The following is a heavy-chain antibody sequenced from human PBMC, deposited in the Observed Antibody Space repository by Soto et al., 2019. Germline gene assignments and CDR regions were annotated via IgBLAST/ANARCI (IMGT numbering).Heavy chain of an antibody. CDR3: VRLYMTAVSTAGYYYMDV. CDR1: GFTFSDHY. Sequence: GGSLRLSCAASGFTFSDHYMDWVRQAPGKGLEWVGRSRNKAKSYTTEYAASVKGRFTTSRDDSENLLYLQMNGLKTDDTAVYYCVRLYMTAVSTAGYYYMDVWGKGTTVTVSS. J-gene: IGHJ6*03. V-gene: IGHV3-72*01. CDR2: SRNKAKSYTT. D-gene: IGHD4-17*01.